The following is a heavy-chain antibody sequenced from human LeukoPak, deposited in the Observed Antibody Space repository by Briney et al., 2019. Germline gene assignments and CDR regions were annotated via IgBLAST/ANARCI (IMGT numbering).Heavy chain of an antibody. D-gene: IGHD1-1*01. CDR3: ARGTTDAY. CDR2: INPSGGST. J-gene: IGHJ4*02. CDR1: GYTFTSYY. Sequence: ASVKVSCRASGYTFTSYYIDWVRQAPGQGLEWMGVINPSGGSTRYAQKYQRRVTMTGDPSTRTVYMELSSLTSDDTAVYYCARGTTDAYWGQGTPVTVSS. V-gene: IGHV1-46*01.